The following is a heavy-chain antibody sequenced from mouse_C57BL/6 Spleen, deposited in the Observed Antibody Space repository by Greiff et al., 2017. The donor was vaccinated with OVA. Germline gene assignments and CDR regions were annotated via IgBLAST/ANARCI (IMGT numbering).Heavy chain of an antibody. CDR3: ARDSSGSYYFDY. Sequence: QVQLQQSGAELVRPGASVKLSCKASGYTFTDYYINWVKQRPGQGLEWIARIYPGSGNTYYNEKFKGKATLTAEKSSSTAYMQLSSLTSEDSAVYFCARDSSGSYYFDYWGQGTTLTVSS. D-gene: IGHD3-2*02. CDR1: GYTFTDYY. V-gene: IGHV1-76*01. CDR2: IYPGSGNT. J-gene: IGHJ2*01.